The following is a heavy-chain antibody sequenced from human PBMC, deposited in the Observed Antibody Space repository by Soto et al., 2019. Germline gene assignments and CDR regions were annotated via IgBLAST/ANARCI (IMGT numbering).Heavy chain of an antibody. V-gene: IGHV3-74*01. CDR1: GFTLSGRS. CDR2: IDNAGTDS. Sequence: EVQLVESGGGLVQPGGSLRLSCAASGFTLSGRSMHWVRQAPGKGLVWVSGIDNAGTDSTYADSVKGRFTSSRDNAKNMLYQQMNSLRVEDTAVYYRARGWFGPDVWGKGTTVTVSS. J-gene: IGHJ6*04. CDR3: ARGWFGPDV. D-gene: IGHD3-10*01.